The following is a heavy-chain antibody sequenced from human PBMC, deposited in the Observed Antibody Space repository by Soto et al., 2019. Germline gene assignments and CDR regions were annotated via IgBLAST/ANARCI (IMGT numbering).Heavy chain of an antibody. CDR2: INAGSGNT. J-gene: IGHJ3*02. Sequence: ASVKVSCKATGYSFSAYTMNWVRQAPGQSLEWMGWINAGSGNTKYSQNFQGRVSITRDTSASTVYMELTGLTSEDTAVYYCARDTETLGPRANDALDIWGQGTMVTVSS. D-gene: IGHD3-3*02. CDR1: GYSFSAYT. V-gene: IGHV1-3*01. CDR3: ARDTETLGPRANDALDI.